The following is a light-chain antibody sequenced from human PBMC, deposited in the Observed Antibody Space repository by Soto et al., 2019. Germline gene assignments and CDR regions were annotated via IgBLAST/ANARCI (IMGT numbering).Light chain of an antibody. CDR1: QSVRRY. J-gene: IGKJ1*01. V-gene: IGKV3-20*01. Sequence: EIVLTQSPATLSLSPGERATLSCRASQSVRRYLAWYQQKPGQAPRLLIYDASTRATGIPARFSGSGSGTDFTLTISRLEPEDFAVYYCQQYGSSGTFGQGTKVDIK. CDR2: DAS. CDR3: QQYGSSGT.